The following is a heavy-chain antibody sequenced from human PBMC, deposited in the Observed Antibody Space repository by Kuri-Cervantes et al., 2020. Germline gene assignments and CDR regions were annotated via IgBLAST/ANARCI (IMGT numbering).Heavy chain of an antibody. CDR2: IYYSGSI. V-gene: IGHV4-59*01. CDR3: ARDHWGFGTYWYFDL. CDR1: GGSITNYY. D-gene: IGHD7-27*01. J-gene: IGHJ2*01. Sequence: SETLSLTCTVSGGSITNYYWSWIRQPPGKGLEWIGYIYYSGSITYNPSLKSRVPISVDTSKNQFSLKLSSVTAADTAVYYCARDHWGFGTYWYFDLWGRGTLVTVSS.